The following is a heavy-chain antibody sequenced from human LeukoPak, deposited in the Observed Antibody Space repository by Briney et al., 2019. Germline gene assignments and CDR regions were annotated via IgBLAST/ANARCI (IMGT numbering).Heavy chain of an antibody. D-gene: IGHD3-22*01. CDR3: AKAGRTEVGYYHDSSGYYDY. V-gene: IGHV3-30*18. CDR1: GFTFSSYG. Sequence: PGGSLRLSCAASGFTFSSYGMHWVRQAPGKGLEWVAVISYDGSNKYYADSVKGRFTISRDNSKNTLYLQMNSLRAEDTAVYYCAKAGRTEVGYYHDSSGYYDYWGQGTLVTVSS. CDR2: ISYDGSNK. J-gene: IGHJ4*02.